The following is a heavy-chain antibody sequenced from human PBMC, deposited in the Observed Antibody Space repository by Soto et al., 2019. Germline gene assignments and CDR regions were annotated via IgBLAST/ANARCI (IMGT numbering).Heavy chain of an antibody. V-gene: IGHV4-31*03. D-gene: IGHD3-16*02. CDR2: IYYSGST. Sequence: SETLSLTCTVSGGSISSGGYYWSWIRQHPGKGLEWIGYIYYSGSTYYNPSLKSRVTISVDTSKNQFSLKLSSVTAADTAVYYCARCGYDYIWGSYRYTPVPFFEYWGQGTLVTVSS. CDR1: GGSISSGGYY. CDR3: ARCGYDYIWGSYRYTPVPFFEY. J-gene: IGHJ4*02.